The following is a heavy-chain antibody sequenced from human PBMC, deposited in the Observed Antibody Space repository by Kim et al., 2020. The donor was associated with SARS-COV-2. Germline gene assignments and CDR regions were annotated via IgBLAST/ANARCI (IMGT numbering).Heavy chain of an antibody. Sequence: LKRRVTISVDTSKNQFSLKLSSVTAADTAVYYCARGTRQWLSRHYYYYMDVWGKGTTVTDSS. D-gene: IGHD6-19*01. CDR3: ARGTRQWLSRHYYYYMDV. V-gene: IGHV4-34*01. J-gene: IGHJ6*03.